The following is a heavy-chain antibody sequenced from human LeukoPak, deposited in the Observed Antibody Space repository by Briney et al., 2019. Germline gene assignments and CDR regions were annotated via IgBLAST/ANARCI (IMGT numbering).Heavy chain of an antibody. CDR1: GGSISSGGYY. D-gene: IGHD6-6*01. J-gene: IGHJ5*02. CDR3: ARSYSSSNDWFDP. Sequence: SQTLSLTCTVSGGSISSGGYYWSRIRQPPGKGLEWIGYIYYSGSTNYNPSLKSRVTISVDTSKNQFSLKLSSVTAADTAVYYCARSYSSSNDWFDPWGQGTLVIVSS. V-gene: IGHV4-61*08. CDR2: IYYSGST.